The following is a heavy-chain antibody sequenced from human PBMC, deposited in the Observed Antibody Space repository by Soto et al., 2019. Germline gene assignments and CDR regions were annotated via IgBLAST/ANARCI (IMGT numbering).Heavy chain of an antibody. CDR3: AKRMPVAGYYYYYGMDV. Sequence: GGSLRLSCAASGFTFSSYGMHWVRQAPGKGLEWVAVISYDGSNKYYADSVKGRFTISRDNSKNTLYLQMNSLRAEDTAVYYCAKRMPVAGYYYYYGMDVWGQGTTVTVSS. CDR1: GFTFSSYG. CDR2: ISYDGSNK. V-gene: IGHV3-30*18. J-gene: IGHJ6*02. D-gene: IGHD6-19*01.